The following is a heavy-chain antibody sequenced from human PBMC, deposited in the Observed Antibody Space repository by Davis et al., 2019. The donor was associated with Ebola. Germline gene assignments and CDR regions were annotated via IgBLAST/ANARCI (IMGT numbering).Heavy chain of an antibody. CDR1: GGTFSSYA. V-gene: IGHV1-69*13. CDR2: IIPIFGTA. D-gene: IGHD5-12*01. J-gene: IGHJ6*02. Sequence: AASVKVSCKASGGTFSSYAISWVRQAPGQGLEWMGRIIPIFGTANYAQKFQGRVTITADESTSTAYMELSSLRSEDTAVYYCARAEYSGYDWLGMDVWGQGTTVTVSS. CDR3: ARAEYSGYDWLGMDV.